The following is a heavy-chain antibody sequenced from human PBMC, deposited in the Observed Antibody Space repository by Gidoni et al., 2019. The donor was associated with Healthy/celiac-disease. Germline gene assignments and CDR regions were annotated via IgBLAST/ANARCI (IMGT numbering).Heavy chain of an antibody. V-gene: IGHV1-58*01. Sequence: MQRVQSGPEAKKPGTAVKAPGKASGSTCTSSAVQWVRQARGQRLEWIGWIVVGSGNTNYAQKFQERVTITRDMSTSTAYMELSSLRSEDTAVYYCAASADFWSGYLYYFDYWGQGTLVTVSS. CDR3: AASADFWSGYLYYFDY. D-gene: IGHD3-3*01. CDR1: GSTCTSSA. J-gene: IGHJ4*02. CDR2: IVVGSGNT.